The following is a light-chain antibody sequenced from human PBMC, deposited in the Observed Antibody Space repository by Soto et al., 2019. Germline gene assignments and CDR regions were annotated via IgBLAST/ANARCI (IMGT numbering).Light chain of an antibody. CDR2: GPS. V-gene: IGKV3-15*01. CDR3: QQYNNWPPWT. CDR1: QSVANN. J-gene: IGKJ1*01. Sequence: EIVMTQSPATLSVSPGERATLSCRASQSVANNLAWYQQKPGQAPRLLIYGPSTRATGIPARFSGSGSGTEFTLTISSLQSEDFAVYYCQQYNNWPPWTFGQGTKVVIK.